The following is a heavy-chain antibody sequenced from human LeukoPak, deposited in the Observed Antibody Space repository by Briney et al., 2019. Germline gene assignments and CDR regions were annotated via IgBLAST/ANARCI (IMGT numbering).Heavy chain of an antibody. CDR3: ARLRGSWDWAFDI. V-gene: IGHV3-7*01. J-gene: IGHJ3*02. CDR1: GFNFRRYW. CDR2: IRDDGSEK. D-gene: IGHD3/OR15-3a*01. Sequence: GGSLRLSCEASGFNFRRYWLSWVRQAPGKGLEWVANIRDDGSEKFYVDSVKGRFTISRDNTKNSLYLQMNSLRAEDTAVYYCARLRGSWDWAFDIWGQGTMVTVSS.